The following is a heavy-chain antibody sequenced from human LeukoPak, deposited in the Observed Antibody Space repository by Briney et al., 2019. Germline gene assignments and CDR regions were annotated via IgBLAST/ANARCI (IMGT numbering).Heavy chain of an antibody. CDR1: GGTLNTHI. V-gene: IGHV1-69*08. CDR2: ITPITDSS. D-gene: IGHD3-10*01. J-gene: IGHJ5*02. CDR3: ARVDLRGSQYNWFDP. Sequence: SVKVSCKASGGTLNTHIFTWVRQAPGQGLEWMGKITPITDSSKYAPQFQGRLTITADKYTGTVYMDLTRLRSDDTAVYYCARVDLRGSQYNWFDPWGQGTLVTVSS.